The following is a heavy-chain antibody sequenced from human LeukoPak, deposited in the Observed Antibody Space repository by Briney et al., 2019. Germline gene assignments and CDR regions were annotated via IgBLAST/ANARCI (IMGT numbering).Heavy chain of an antibody. J-gene: IGHJ4*02. CDR1: GYTFTGYY. CDR3: ARDSSTATFAY. CDR2: INPDSGDT. V-gene: IGHV1-2*02. Sequence: GASVKVSCKASGYTFTGYYMHWVREAPGQGLEWMGRINPDSGDTEYAQKFQGRVTLTRDTSISTAYMELTRLRSDDTAVYYCARDSSTATFAYWGQGSLVTVSS. D-gene: IGHD4-17*01.